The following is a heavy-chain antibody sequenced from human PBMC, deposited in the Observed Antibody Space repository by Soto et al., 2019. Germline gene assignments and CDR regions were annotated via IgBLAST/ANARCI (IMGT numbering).Heavy chain of an antibody. CDR2: IYHTGNT. V-gene: IGHV4-59*13. J-gene: IGHJ3*02. CDR3: ARDVGIHDAFDI. CDR1: TDSFNDYY. D-gene: IGHD5-18*01. Sequence: QVRLHESGPGLVKPSETLSLTCTVSTDSFNDYYWSWLRQPPGTGLEWIGSIYHTGNTNYNPSLESRGSISVDTSKSQFSLSLSSVTAADTAVYYCARDVGIHDAFDIWGQGTLVTVSS.